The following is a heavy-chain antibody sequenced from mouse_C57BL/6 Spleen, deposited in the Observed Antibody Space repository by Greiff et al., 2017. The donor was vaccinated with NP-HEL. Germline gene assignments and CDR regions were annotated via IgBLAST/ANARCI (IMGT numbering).Heavy chain of an antibody. V-gene: IGHV14-3*01. CDR3: ASNSRGSFYAMDY. J-gene: IGHJ4*01. CDR1: GFNIKNTY. D-gene: IGHD1-1*01. Sequence: EVQRVESVAELVRPGASVKLSCTASGFNIKNTYMHWVKQRPEQGLEWIGRIDPANGNTKYAPKFQGKATITADTSSNTAYLQLSSLTSEDTAIYYCASNSRGSFYAMDYWGQGTSVTVSS. CDR2: IDPANGNT.